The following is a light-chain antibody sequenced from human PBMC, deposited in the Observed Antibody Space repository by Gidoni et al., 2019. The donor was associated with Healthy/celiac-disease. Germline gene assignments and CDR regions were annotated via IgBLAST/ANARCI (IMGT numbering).Light chain of an antibody. CDR2: GKN. CDR1: SLRSYY. J-gene: IGLJ2*01. V-gene: IGLV3-19*01. CDR3: NSRDSSGNSVV. Sequence: SSELTQDPAVSVALGQTVRITCQGDSLRSYYASWYQKKPVQAPVLVIYGKNNRPSGIPDRFSGSSSGNTASLTITGAQAEDEADYYCNSRDSSGNSVVFGGGTKLTVL.